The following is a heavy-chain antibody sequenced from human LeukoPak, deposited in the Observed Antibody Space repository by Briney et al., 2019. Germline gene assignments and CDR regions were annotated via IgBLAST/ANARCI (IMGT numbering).Heavy chain of an antibody. V-gene: IGHV3-48*03. J-gene: IGHJ4*02. CDR3: ARRGRSSAYYFDY. Sequence: GGSLRLSCDTSGFTFTDYEMNWVRQAPGKGLVWISYLSSTARTIYYADSVKGRFTISRDTARNSVSLQMNSLRGDDTAVYYCARRGRSSAYYFDYWGQGTLVTVSS. D-gene: IGHD6-6*01. CDR2: LSSTARTI. CDR1: GFTFTDYE.